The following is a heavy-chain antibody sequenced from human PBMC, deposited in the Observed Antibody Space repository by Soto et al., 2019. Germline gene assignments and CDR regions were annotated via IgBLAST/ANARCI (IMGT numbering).Heavy chain of an antibody. CDR3: ARAIYSELGWFDP. CDR1: GFTFSDYY. J-gene: IGHJ5*02. Sequence: QVQLVESGGGLVKPGGSLRLSCAASGFTFSDYYMTWIRQGPGEGLEWVSYISSSGTTIYYADSVKARFTISRDNAKSSLYLQMNSLRADDTAVYYCARAIYSELGWFDPWGRGTLVTVSS. CDR2: ISSSGTTI. V-gene: IGHV3-11*01. D-gene: IGHD2-21*01.